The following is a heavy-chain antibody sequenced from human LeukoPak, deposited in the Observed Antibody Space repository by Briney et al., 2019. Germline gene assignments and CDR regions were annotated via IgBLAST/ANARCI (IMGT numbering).Heavy chain of an antibody. V-gene: IGHV4-39*01. CDR2: IYYSGST. CDR3: ARHDYYGSGSYYKPLDY. Sequence: SETLSLTCTVSGGSISSSSYYWGWIRQPPGKGLEWIGSIYYSGSTYYNPSLKSRVTISVGTSKNQFSLKLSSVTAADTAVYYCARHDYYGSGSYYKPLDYWGQGTLVTVSS. J-gene: IGHJ4*02. CDR1: GGSISSSSYY. D-gene: IGHD3-10*01.